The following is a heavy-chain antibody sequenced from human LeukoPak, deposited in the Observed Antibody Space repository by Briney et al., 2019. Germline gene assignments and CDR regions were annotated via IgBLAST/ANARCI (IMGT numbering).Heavy chain of an antibody. CDR2: ASGYYGGDS. Sequence: SETLSLTCTVSGASITSRDFYWGWFRQPPGKGVEWIGSASGYYGGDSFYNTSLESRVTISVDTSKNQFSLKLSSVTAADTAVYYCARGAIPGPIAVGGKRWFDPWGQGTQVAVSS. J-gene: IGHJ5*02. CDR3: ARGAIPGPIAVGGKRWFDP. D-gene: IGHD6-13*01. CDR1: GASITSRDFY. V-gene: IGHV4-39*01.